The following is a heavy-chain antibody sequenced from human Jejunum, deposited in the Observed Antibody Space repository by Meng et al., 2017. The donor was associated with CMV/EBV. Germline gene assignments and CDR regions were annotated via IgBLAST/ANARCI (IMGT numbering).Heavy chain of an antibody. J-gene: IGHJ4*02. CDR2: ISPNSGGT. CDR3: ARQTGSSFYFDY. CDR1: GYTLTGYY. V-gene: IGHV1-2*02. Sequence: ASGYTLTGYYMHWVRQAPGQGLEWMGWISPNSGGTNYAQRFQGRVTMTGDTSITTAYMELSKLRSDDTAVYYCARQTGSSFYFDYWGQGTLVTVSS. D-gene: IGHD6-6*01.